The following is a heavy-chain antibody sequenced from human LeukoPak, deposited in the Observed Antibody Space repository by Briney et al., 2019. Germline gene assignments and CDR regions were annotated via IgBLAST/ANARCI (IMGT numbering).Heavy chain of an antibody. CDR3: ARDKDGDSTLDY. CDR2: IKRDGSEE. CDR1: GFSFRNYW. Sequence: GGSLRLSCVASGFSFRNYWMAWVRQTPDKGLEWVANIKRDGSEEDYVDSVKGRFTISRDNAKNSLYLQMTSLRAEDTALYYCARDKDGDSTLDYWGQGTLVTVSS. J-gene: IGHJ4*02. V-gene: IGHV3-7*01. D-gene: IGHD4-17*01.